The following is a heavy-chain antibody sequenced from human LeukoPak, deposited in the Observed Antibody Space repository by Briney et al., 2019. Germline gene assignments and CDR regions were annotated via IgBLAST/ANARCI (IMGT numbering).Heavy chain of an antibody. J-gene: IGHJ4*02. D-gene: IGHD1-26*01. V-gene: IGHV3-30*18. CDR3: AKDVFVGVGATTGFDY. CDR1: GFTFSSYG. CDR2: ISYDGSNK. Sequence: PGRSLGLSCAASGFTFSSYGMHWVRQAPGKGLEWVAVISYDGSNKYYADSVKGRFTISRDNSKNTLYLQMNSLRAEDTAVHYCAKDVFVGVGATTGFDYWGQGTLVTVSS.